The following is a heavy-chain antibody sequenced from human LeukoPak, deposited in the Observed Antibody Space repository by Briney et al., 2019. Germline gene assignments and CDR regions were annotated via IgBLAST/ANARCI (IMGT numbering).Heavy chain of an antibody. CDR3: AKALEQETVIALDS. V-gene: IGHV3-53*01. Sequence: GGSLRLSCAASGFTVSSNYMSWVRQAPGKGLEWVSVIYSGGSTYYADSVKGRFTISRDNSKNTLYLQMNSLRAEDTSIYFCAKALEQETVIALDSWGQGTLVTVSS. D-gene: IGHD6-13*01. CDR2: IYSGGST. J-gene: IGHJ4*02. CDR1: GFTVSSNY.